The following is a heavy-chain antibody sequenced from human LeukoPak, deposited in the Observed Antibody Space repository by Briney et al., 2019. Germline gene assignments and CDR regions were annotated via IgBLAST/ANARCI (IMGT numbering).Heavy chain of an antibody. CDR2: ISSSGSTI. V-gene: IGHV3-48*03. CDR3: ARTSRRVGELFRPGDY. D-gene: IGHD3-10*01. Sequence: PGGSLRLSCAASGFTFSSYEMNWVRQAPGKGLEWVSYISSSGSTIYYADSVKGRFTISRDNAKNSLYLQMNSLRAEDTAVYYCARTSRRVGELFRPGDYWGQGTLVTVSS. J-gene: IGHJ4*02. CDR1: GFTFSSYE.